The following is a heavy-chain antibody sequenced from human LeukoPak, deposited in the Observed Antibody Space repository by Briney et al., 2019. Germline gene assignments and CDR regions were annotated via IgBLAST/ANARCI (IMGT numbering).Heavy chain of an antibody. Sequence: GGSLRLSCEASGFTFSSYAMSWVREAPGKGRKWVSAISGSGGSTYYADSVKGRFTISRDSSKNTLYLQMNSLRAEDTAVYYCAKSQSGWYSFDYWGQGALVTVSS. CDR3: AKSQSGWYSFDY. V-gene: IGHV3-23*01. CDR1: GFTFSSYA. J-gene: IGHJ4*02. D-gene: IGHD6-19*01. CDR2: ISGSGGST.